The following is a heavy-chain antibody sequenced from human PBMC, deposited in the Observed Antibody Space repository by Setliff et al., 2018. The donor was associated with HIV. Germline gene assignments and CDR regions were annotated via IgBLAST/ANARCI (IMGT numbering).Heavy chain of an antibody. CDR1: GFTFGSQW. Sequence: PGGSLRLSCAASGFTFGSQWMHWVRQAPGKGQVWVSRISPDGSVINYAGSVKGRFTISRDNAKNTLYLQMNGLRAEDTAVYYCVRGIVGASVFNYWGQGTQVTVSS. D-gene: IGHD1-26*01. J-gene: IGHJ4*02. V-gene: IGHV3-74*01. CDR2: ISPDGSVI. CDR3: VRGIVGASVFNY.